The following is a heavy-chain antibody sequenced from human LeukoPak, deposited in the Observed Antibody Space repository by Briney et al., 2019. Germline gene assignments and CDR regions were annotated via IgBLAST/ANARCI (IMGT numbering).Heavy chain of an antibody. V-gene: IGHV3-30*18. Sequence: GGSLRLSCAASGFTCSSYGMHWVRQAPGKGLEWVAVISYDGSNKYYADSVKGRFTISRDNSKNTLYLQMNSLRAEDTAVYYCAKDHGDYGYYFDYWGQGTLVTVSS. D-gene: IGHD4-17*01. CDR3: AKDHGDYGYYFDY. CDR1: GFTCSSYG. J-gene: IGHJ4*02. CDR2: ISYDGSNK.